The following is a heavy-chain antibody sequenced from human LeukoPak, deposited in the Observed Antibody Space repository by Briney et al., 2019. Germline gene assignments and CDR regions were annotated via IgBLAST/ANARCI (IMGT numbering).Heavy chain of an antibody. CDR2: INHSGST. J-gene: IGHJ4*02. CDR1: GGSFSGYY. D-gene: IGHD3-3*01. V-gene: IGHV4-34*01. Sequence: SQTLSLTCAVYGGSFSGYYWSWIRQPPGKGLEWIGEINHSGSTNYNPSLKSRVTISVDTYKNQFSLKLSSVTAADTAVYYCARGSHYDFWSGYYELYYFDYWGQGTLVTVSS. CDR3: ARGSHYDFWSGYYELYYFDY.